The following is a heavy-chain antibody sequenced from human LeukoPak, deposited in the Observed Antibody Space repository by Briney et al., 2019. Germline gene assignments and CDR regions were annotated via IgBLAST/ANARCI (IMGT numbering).Heavy chain of an antibody. D-gene: IGHD5-24*01. CDR2: IHPSGIF. Sequence: SETLSLTCTVSGGSISSYYCSWIRQPPGKGLEWIGEIHPSGIFYYNSSLMSRVTISIDTSKSQFSLRLTSVTAADTGFYYCARGRDRSKAGDHWGQGSLVTVSS. V-gene: IGHV4-34*01. J-gene: IGHJ4*02. CDR3: ARGRDRSKAGDH. CDR1: GGSISSYY.